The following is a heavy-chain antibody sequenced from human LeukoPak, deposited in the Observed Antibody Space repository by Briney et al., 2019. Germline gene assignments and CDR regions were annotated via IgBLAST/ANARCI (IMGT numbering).Heavy chain of an antibody. Sequence: GSLRLSCTASGFTFGDYAMSWVRQAPGKGLEWVGFIRSKAYGGTTEYAASVKGRFTISRDDSKSIAYLQMNSLKTEDTAVYYCTTARSGYSSGWGQGTLVTVSS. CDR2: IRSKAYGGTT. CDR3: TTARSGYSSG. D-gene: IGHD6-19*01. V-gene: IGHV3-49*04. J-gene: IGHJ4*02. CDR1: GFTFGDYA.